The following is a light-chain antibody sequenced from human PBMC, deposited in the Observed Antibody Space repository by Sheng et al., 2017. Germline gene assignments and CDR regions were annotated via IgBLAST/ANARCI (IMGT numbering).Light chain of an antibody. CDR2: AAS. CDR1: QSVSGN. V-gene: IGKV3-15*01. J-gene: IGKJ2*03. Sequence: EIVMTQSPATLSVSPGERATLSCRASQSVSGNLAWYQQKPGQAPRLLIYAASTRATGIPGRFSGSGSGTEFTLTVSSLQSEDFATYYCQQLNIYPHSFGQGTKLEI. CDR3: QQLNIYPHS.